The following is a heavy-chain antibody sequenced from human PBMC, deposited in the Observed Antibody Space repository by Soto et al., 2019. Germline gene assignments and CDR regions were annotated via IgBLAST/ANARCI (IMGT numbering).Heavy chain of an antibody. CDR2: MLYTGTT. CDR1: GGSISSGDYY. D-gene: IGHD2-2*01. Sequence: PSEILSLACSVSGGSISSGDYYWRWIRQPQGEGLEWIGYMLYTGTTYYNPSLKSRITISMDTSKNQFSLRLTSVPAADTAEYHSATVVRFCSSPSCRGRNWFDPWGQGTRVT. V-gene: IGHV4-30-4*01. CDR3: ATVVRFCSSPSCRGRNWFDP. J-gene: IGHJ5*02.